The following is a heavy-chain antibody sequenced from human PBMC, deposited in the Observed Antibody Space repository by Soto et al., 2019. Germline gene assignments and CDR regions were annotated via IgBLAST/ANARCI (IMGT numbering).Heavy chain of an antibody. D-gene: IGHD2-21*02. Sequence: SETLSLTCTVSGGSISSYYWSWIRQPPGKGLEWIGYIYYSGSTNYNPSLKSRVTISVDTSKNQFSLKLSSVTAAYTAVYYCARHVEVTAMLWWFDPSGQGTMVSVS. CDR3: ARHVEVTAMLWWFDP. CDR1: GGSISSYY. CDR2: IYYSGST. J-gene: IGHJ5*02. V-gene: IGHV4-59*08.